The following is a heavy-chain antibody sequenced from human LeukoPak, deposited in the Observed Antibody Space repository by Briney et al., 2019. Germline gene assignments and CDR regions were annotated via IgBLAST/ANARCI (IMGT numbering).Heavy chain of an antibody. V-gene: IGHV3-53*01. CDR1: GFSVDSNY. D-gene: IGHD2-15*01. Sequence: PGGSLRLSCSAAGFSVDSNYMSWVRQALGKGLEWVSVIYSNGKEYYAESAKGRFTISRDISKNSLDLQMNRLRGEDTAVYYCARESPTSGIDSWGQGTLVIVSS. CDR3: ARESPTSGIDS. J-gene: IGHJ5*01. CDR2: IYSNGKE.